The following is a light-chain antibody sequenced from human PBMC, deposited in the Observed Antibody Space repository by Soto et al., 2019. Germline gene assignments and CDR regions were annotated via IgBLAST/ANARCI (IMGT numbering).Light chain of an antibody. CDR2: GAS. J-gene: IGKJ4*01. Sequence: EIVLTQSPGPLSLSPGERDTLSCMARQSVASTYLAWYQQKPGQAPRLLIYGASSRATGIPDRFSGSGSGSDFALIISRLEPEDFAVYYCQQYGGSNPGLTVGGGTQVEIK. CDR1: QSVASTY. CDR3: QQYGGSNPGLT. V-gene: IGKV3-20*01.